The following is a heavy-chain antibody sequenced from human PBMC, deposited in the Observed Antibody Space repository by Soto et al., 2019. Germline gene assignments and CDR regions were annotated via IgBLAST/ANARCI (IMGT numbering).Heavy chain of an antibody. CDR3: AKELLVSYGMDV. J-gene: IGHJ6*02. D-gene: IGHD2-15*01. V-gene: IGHV3-30*18. Sequence: GGSLRLSCAASGFTFSSYGMHWVRQAPGKGLEWVAVISYDGSNKYYADSVKGRFTISRDNSKNTLYLQMNSLRAEDTAVYYCAKELLVSYGMDVWSQGTTVTXSS. CDR2: ISYDGSNK. CDR1: GFTFSSYG.